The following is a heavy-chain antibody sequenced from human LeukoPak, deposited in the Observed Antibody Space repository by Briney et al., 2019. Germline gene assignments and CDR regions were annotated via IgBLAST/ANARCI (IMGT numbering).Heavy chain of an antibody. CDR2: INPSGGST. CDR1: GYTFTTYF. D-gene: IGHD6-6*01. Sequence: ASVKVSCKASGYTFTTYFMHWVRQAPGQGLEWMGIINPSGGSTSYAQKFQGRVTMTRDMSTSTVYMELSSLRSEDTAVYYCAAPEGFDYWGQGTLVTVSS. J-gene: IGHJ4*02. CDR3: AAPEGFDY. V-gene: IGHV1-46*01.